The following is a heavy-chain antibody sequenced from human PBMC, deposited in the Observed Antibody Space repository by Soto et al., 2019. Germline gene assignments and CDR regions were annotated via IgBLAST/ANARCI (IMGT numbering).Heavy chain of an antibody. CDR2: ISWDGGST. V-gene: IGHV3-43*01. CDR3: AKGVITGTTSAFDI. Sequence: GGSLRLSCAASGFTFDDYTMHWVRQAPGKGLEWVSLISWDGGSTYYADSVKGRFTISRDNSKNSMYLQMNSLRTEDTALYYCAKGVITGTTSAFDIWCQGTMVTLSS. CDR1: GFTFDDYT. J-gene: IGHJ3*02. D-gene: IGHD1-20*01.